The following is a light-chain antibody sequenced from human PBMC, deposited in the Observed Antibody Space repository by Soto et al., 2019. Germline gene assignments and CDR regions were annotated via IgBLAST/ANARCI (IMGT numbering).Light chain of an antibody. Sequence: EIVMTQSPATLSVSPGERATLSCRASQSVSSNLAWYQQKPGQAPRLLIYGASTRATGIPARFSGIVSGTEFTLTISSLQSEDFAVYYCQQYNNWPITFGPGTRLEIK. J-gene: IGKJ5*01. CDR3: QQYNNWPIT. CDR2: GAS. CDR1: QSVSSN. V-gene: IGKV3-15*01.